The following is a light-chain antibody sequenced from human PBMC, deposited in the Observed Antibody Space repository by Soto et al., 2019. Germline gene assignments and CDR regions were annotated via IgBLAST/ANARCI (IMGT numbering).Light chain of an antibody. V-gene: IGKV2-28*01. J-gene: IGKJ1*01. CDR3: MLALQTRST. CDR2: LGS. CDR1: QSLLHSNGYNY. Sequence: DIVMTQSPLSLPVTPGEPASISCRSSQSLLHSNGYNYLDWYLQKPGQSPQLLIYLGSNRASGVPDRFSGSVSGTDFTLKLSRVEAEDVGVYYRMLALQTRSTLGHGTKVQIK.